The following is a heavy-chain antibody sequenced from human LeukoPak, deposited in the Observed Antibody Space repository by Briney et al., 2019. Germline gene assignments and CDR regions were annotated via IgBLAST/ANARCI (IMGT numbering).Heavy chain of an antibody. J-gene: IGHJ4*02. CDR3: ARVGNQWELLPDF. CDR1: GFTFSSYA. Sequence: PGRSLRLSCAVSGFTFSSYAMHWVRQAPGKGLEWVAVISYDGSNKYCANSVRGRFTISRDNSKNTLYLQMNSLRPEDTAVYYCARVGNQWELLPDFWGQGTLVIVSS. CDR2: ISYDGSNK. V-gene: IGHV3-30-3*01. D-gene: IGHD1-26*01.